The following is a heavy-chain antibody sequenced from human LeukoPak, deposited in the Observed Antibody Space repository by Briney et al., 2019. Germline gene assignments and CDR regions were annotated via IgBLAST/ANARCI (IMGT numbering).Heavy chain of an antibody. D-gene: IGHD3-10*01. CDR2: IYYSGST. Sequence: PSETLSLTCTVSGGSISSSSYYWGWIRQPPGTGLEWIGSIYYSGSTYYNPSLKSRVTISVDTSKNQFSLKLSSVTAADTAVYYCALSLWFGELSGLGYWGQGTLVTVSS. J-gene: IGHJ4*02. V-gene: IGHV4-39*01. CDR3: ALSLWFGELSGLGY. CDR1: GGSISSSSYY.